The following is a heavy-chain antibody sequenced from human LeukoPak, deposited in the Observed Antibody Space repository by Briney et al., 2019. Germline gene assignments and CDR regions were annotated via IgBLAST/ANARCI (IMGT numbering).Heavy chain of an antibody. V-gene: IGHV3-48*01. CDR3: AKEIYYDSTGPQY. D-gene: IGHD3-22*01. CDR1: GFTFSSYR. J-gene: IGHJ4*02. Sequence: GGSLRLSCAASGFTFSSYRMNWVRQAPGKGLEWVSYISSSSSTIYYADSVKGRFTISRDNAKNSLYLQMNSLRAEDTAVYHCAKEIYYDSTGPQYWGQGTLVTVSS. CDR2: ISSSSSTI.